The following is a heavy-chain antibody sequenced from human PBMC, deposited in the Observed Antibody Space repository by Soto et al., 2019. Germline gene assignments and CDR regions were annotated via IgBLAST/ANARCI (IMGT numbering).Heavy chain of an antibody. Sequence: SVKVSCKASGGTFSSYAISWVRQAPGQGLEWMGGIIPIFGTANYAQKFQGRVTITADESTSTAYMELSSLRSEDTAVYYCARGTVVVVAATYYYYGMDVWGQGTTVTVSS. CDR3: ARGTVVVVAATYYYYGMDV. CDR2: IIPIFGTA. V-gene: IGHV1-69*13. D-gene: IGHD2-15*01. J-gene: IGHJ6*02. CDR1: GGTFSSYA.